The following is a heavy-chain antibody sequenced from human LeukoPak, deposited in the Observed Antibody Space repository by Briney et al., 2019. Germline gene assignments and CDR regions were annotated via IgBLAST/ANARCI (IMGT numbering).Heavy chain of an antibody. D-gene: IGHD1-1*01. CDR3: TRYNVGFES. V-gene: IGHV1-69*13. J-gene: IGHJ4*02. CDR1: GGPFSSHA. CDR2: IIPLFGIT. Sequence: ASVKVSCKASGGPFSSHAFSWVRLAPGQGLEWMGGIIPLFGITKYAQNLQERVTINADESTSTAYMELRSLKSEDTAVYYCTRYNVGFESWGQGTLVTVSS.